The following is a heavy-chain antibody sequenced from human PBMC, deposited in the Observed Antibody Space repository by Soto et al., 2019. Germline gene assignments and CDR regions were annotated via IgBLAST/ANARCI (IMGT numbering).Heavy chain of an antibody. CDR1: GYMFISYG. CDR2: ISAYNGNI. V-gene: IGHV1-18*01. Sequence: ASVKVSCKASGYMFISYGINWVRQAPGQGLEWMGWISAYNGNIKYAQNLQGRVTMTTDTSTSTAYMEMRSLRSDDTAVYYCVRDLDGSGSYYPDYWGPGTLVTVSS. D-gene: IGHD3-10*01. CDR3: VRDLDGSGSYYPDY. J-gene: IGHJ4*02.